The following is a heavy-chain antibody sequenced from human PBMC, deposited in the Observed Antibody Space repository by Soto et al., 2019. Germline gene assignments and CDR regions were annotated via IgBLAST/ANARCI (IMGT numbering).Heavy chain of an antibody. J-gene: IGHJ4*02. CDR2: ISHDGGNK. V-gene: IGHV3-30-3*01. Sequence: GGSLRLSCAASGFAFSSNAMHWVRQAPGKGLEWVAVISHDGGNKYNADSVKGRFTISRDNSKNTLYLQMNSPRDEDTAVYYCARDEGSGRPLDYWGQGTLVTVSS. D-gene: IGHD6-19*01. CDR1: GFAFSSNA. CDR3: ARDEGSGRPLDY.